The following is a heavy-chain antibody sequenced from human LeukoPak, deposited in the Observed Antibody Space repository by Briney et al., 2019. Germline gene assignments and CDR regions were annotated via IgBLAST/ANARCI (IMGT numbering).Heavy chain of an antibody. V-gene: IGHV3-66*01. CDR2: IYSGGST. D-gene: IGHD4-23*01. J-gene: IGHJ5*02. CDR3: ARAYTTVVTRWFDP. CDR1: GFTVSSNY. Sequence: GGSLRLSCAASGFTVSSNYMSWVRQAPGKGLEWVSVIYSGGSTYYADSVKGRFTISRDNSKNTLYLQMNSLRAEDTAVYYCARAYTTVVTRWFDPWGQGTLVTVSS.